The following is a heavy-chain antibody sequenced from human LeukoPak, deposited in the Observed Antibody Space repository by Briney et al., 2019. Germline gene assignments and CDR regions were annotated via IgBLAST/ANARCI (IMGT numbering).Heavy chain of an antibody. Sequence: SQTLSLTCTVSGGSISSGSYYWSWIRQPAGKGLEWIGRIYTSGSTNYNPSLKSRVTISVDTSKNQFSLKLSSVTAADTAVYYCARGIRYSSGSRTYNWFDPWGQGTLVTVSS. CDR2: IYTSGST. J-gene: IGHJ5*02. D-gene: IGHD6-25*01. V-gene: IGHV4-61*02. CDR3: ARGIRYSSGSRTYNWFDP. CDR1: GGSISSGSYY.